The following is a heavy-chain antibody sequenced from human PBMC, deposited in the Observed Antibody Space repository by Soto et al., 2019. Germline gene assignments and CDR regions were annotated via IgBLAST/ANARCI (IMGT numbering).Heavy chain of an antibody. Sequence: QLQLQESGPGLVKPSETLSLTCTVSGGSISSSSYYWGWIRQPPGKGLEWIGSIYYSGSTYYNPSLKSRVTISVDTSKNQFSLKLSSVTAADTAVYYCARLPRVSSYYYCYYMDVWGKGTTVTVSS. CDR3: ARLPRVSSYYYCYYMDV. V-gene: IGHV4-39*01. CDR1: GGSISSSSYY. CDR2: IYYSGST. J-gene: IGHJ6*03.